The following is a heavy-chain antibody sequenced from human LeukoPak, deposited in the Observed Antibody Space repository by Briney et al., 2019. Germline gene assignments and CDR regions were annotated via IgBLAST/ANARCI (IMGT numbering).Heavy chain of an antibody. CDR1: GFTFSSYG. J-gene: IGHJ4*02. Sequence: GRSLRLSCAASGFTFSSYGMHWVRQAPGKGLEWVAVISYDGSNKYYADSVKGRFTISRDNSKNTLYLQMNSLRAEDTAVYYCAREGGYCSSTSCYRRLDYWGQGTLVTVSS. CDR2: ISYDGSNK. V-gene: IGHV3-30*03. D-gene: IGHD2-2*02. CDR3: AREGGYCSSTSCYRRLDY.